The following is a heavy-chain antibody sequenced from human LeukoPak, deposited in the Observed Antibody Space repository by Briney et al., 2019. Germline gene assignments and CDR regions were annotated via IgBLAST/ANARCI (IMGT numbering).Heavy chain of an antibody. V-gene: IGHV3-74*01. Sequence: PGGSLTLSCTASGFTFSAYWVHWVRQAPGKGLVWVSRISGDVSKTTYADSVKGRFTISRDNAKNSLYLQMNSLRAEDTAVYYCARSGHYFDYAFDIWGQGTKVTVSS. CDR1: GFTFSAYW. CDR3: ARSGHYFDYAFDI. D-gene: IGHD3-22*01. CDR2: ISGDVSKT. J-gene: IGHJ3*02.